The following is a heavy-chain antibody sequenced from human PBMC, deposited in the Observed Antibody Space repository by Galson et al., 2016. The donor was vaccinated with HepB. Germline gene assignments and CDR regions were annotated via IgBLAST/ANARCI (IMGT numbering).Heavy chain of an antibody. Sequence: QTLSLTCTVSVGSISSGGYYWSWIRQHPGKGLEWIGYIYHSGSTYYNPSLKSPVTISVDTSKNQFSLKLSSVTAADTAVYYCARDRSSGSGNFGYWGQGTLVTVAS. CDR3: ARDRSSGSGNFGY. D-gene: IGHD3-10*01. V-gene: IGHV4-31*01. CDR2: IYHSGST. J-gene: IGHJ4*02. CDR1: VGSISSGGYY.